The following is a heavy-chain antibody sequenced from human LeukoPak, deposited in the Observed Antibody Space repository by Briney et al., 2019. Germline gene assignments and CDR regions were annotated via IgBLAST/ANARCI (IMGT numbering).Heavy chain of an antibody. CDR2: IYYSGST. D-gene: IGHD6-13*01. CDR1: GGSISSYY. V-gene: IGHV4-59*08. Sequence: SETLSLTCTVSGGSISSYYWSWIRQPPGKGLEWIGYIYYSGSTNYNPSLKSRATISVDTSKNQFSLKLSSVTAADTAVYYCARHSSSWFSGMDVWGQGTTVTVSS. CDR3: ARHSSSWFSGMDV. J-gene: IGHJ6*02.